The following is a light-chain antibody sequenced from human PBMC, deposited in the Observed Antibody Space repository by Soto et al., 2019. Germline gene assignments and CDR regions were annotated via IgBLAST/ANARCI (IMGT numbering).Light chain of an antibody. CDR3: QQFGGSPLYT. CDR2: GAS. Sequence: EIVLTQSPGTLSLSPGERATLSCRASQSVSSNYLAWYQQKLGQAPRLLIYGASSRATGIPDRFSGSGSGTDFTLTISRLEPEDFAVYYCQQFGGSPLYTFGQGTNLEIK. V-gene: IGKV3-20*01. CDR1: QSVSSNY. J-gene: IGKJ2*01.